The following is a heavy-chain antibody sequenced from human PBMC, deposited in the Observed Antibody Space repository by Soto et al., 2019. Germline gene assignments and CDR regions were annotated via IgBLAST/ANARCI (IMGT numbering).Heavy chain of an antibody. CDR3: TWPGAIEAAGRVDYFDY. V-gene: IGHV3-15*01. CDR1: GFTFSNAW. CDR2: IKSKTDGGTT. J-gene: IGHJ4*02. Sequence: PGGSLRLSCAASGFTFSNAWMSWVRQAPGKGLEWVGRIKSKTDGGTTDYAAPVKGRFTISRDDSKNTLYLQMNSLKTEDTAVYYCTWPGAIEAAGRVDYFDYWGQGTLVTVSS. D-gene: IGHD6-13*01.